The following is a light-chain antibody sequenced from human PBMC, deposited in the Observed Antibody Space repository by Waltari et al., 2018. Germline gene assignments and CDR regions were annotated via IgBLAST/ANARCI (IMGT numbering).Light chain of an antibody. CDR2: DTS. J-gene: IGKJ4*01. V-gene: IGKV3-11*01. CDR1: QSVTRY. CDR3: QQRADWPLT. Sequence: RATLSCRASQSVTRYLAWYQQKPGLAPRLLIYDTSNRATGIPVRFIGSGSGTDFSLTITSLESEDFAVYYCQQRADWPLTFGGGTKVEIK.